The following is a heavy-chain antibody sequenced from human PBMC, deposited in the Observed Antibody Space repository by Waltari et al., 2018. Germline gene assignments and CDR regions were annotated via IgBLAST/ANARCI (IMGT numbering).Heavy chain of an antibody. CDR2: INHSGST. CDR3: ARGVVIVVVYYYYYMDV. CDR1: GGSFSGYY. Sequence: QVQLQQWGAGLLKPSETLSLTCAVYGGSFSGYYWSWIRQPPGKGLEWIGEINHSGSTNYNPSLKSRVTISVDTSKNQFSLKLSSVTAADTAVYYCARGVVIVVVYYYYYMDVWGKGTTVTVSS. V-gene: IGHV4-34*01. D-gene: IGHD3-22*01. J-gene: IGHJ6*03.